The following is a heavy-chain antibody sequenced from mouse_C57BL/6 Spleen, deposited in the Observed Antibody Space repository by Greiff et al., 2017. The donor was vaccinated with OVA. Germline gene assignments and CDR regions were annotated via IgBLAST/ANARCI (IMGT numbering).Heavy chain of an antibody. Sequence: QVQLQQPGAELVKPGASVKMSCKASGYTFTSYWITWVKQRPGQGLEWIGDLYPGSGSTNYNEKFKSKATLTVDTSSSTAYMQLSSLTAEDSAVYYCAREGDYYYGSSYGYWGQGTTLTVSS. D-gene: IGHD1-1*01. J-gene: IGHJ2*01. CDR3: AREGDYYYGSSYGY. CDR1: GYTFTSYW. V-gene: IGHV1-55*01. CDR2: LYPGSGST.